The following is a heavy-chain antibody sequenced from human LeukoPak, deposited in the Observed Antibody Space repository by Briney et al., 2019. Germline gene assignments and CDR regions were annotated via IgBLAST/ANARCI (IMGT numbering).Heavy chain of an antibody. Sequence: GSLRLSCAASGFTFSSYGMHWVRRAPGKGLEWVANIKQDGSVKYFVDSVKGRFTISRDNAKNSLYLQMNSLRAEDTAVFYCARDEGLYNGWELLNYFNYWGQGTLVTVSS. CDR2: IKQDGSVK. D-gene: IGHD1-26*01. CDR3: ARDEGLYNGWELLNYFNY. V-gene: IGHV3-7*01. CDR1: GFTFSSYG. J-gene: IGHJ4*02.